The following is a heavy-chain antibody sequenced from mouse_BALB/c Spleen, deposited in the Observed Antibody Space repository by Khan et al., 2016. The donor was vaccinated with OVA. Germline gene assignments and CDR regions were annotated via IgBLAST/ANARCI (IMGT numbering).Heavy chain of an antibody. V-gene: IGHV5-6-5*01. CDR1: GFTFSSYA. CDR3: AREAYRYDEYYFDY. D-gene: IGHD2-14*01. Sequence: EVELVESGGGSVKPGGSLKLSCAVSGFTFSSYAMSWVRQTPEKRLEWVASISSGGSTYYPDSVKGRFTISRDKARNILYMHMSRLRSEDMAMYYCAREAYRYDEYYFDYWGQGTTLTVSS. J-gene: IGHJ2*01. CDR2: ISSGGST.